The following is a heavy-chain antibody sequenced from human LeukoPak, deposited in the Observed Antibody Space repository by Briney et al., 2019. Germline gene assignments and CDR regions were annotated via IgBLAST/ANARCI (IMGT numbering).Heavy chain of an antibody. J-gene: IGHJ3*02. D-gene: IGHD3-3*01. CDR1: GFTFDDYA. CDR2: ISWNSGSI. Sequence: GRSLRLSCAAAGFTFDDYAKHWVRQAPGKGLEWVSGISWNSGSIGYADSVKGRFTISRDNAKNSLYLQMNSLRAEDMALYYCAKDRVGEWLLSLAAFDIWGQGTMVTVSS. CDR3: AKDRVGEWLLSLAAFDI. V-gene: IGHV3-9*03.